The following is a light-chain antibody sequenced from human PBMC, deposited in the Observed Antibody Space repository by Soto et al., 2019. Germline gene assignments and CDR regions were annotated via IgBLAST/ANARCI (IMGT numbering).Light chain of an antibody. CDR2: GAS. V-gene: IGKV3-15*01. Sequence: EIVMTQSPATLSLSPGERATLSCRASQSVSSNLAWYQQKPDQAPRLLIYGASTRAAGIPARFSGSGSGTEFTLTISSLQSAEFAVYYCQQYNNWPPITFGQGTRLEIK. J-gene: IGKJ5*01. CDR1: QSVSSN. CDR3: QQYNNWPPIT.